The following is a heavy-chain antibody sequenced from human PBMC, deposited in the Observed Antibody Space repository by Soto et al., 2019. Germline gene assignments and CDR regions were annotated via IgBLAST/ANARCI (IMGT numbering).Heavy chain of an antibody. J-gene: IGHJ3*02. D-gene: IGHD2-2*01. V-gene: IGHV1-3*01. Sequence: QVQLVQSGAEVKTPGASVKVSCRASGYTFTRYALHWVRQAPGQRLEWMGWINAGNGITTYSQKFQGGVTITRDKSASTAYMELSSLTSEDTAVYYCARGGQLLSVAFDIWGQGTMVTVSS. CDR1: GYTFTRYA. CDR2: INAGNGIT. CDR3: ARGGQLLSVAFDI.